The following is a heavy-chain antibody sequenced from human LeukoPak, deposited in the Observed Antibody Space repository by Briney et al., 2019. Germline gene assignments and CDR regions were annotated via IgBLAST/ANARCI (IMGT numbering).Heavy chain of an antibody. Sequence: GGSRRLSCAASGFTFSSFWMSWVRQAPGKGLEWLAKIKQVGSEKYYVDSVKGRFTISRDNAKNSLYLQMNSLRAEDTAVYYCARVRLLIAAAGTTAYYYGMDVWGQGTTVTVSS. CDR1: GFTFSSFW. J-gene: IGHJ6*02. D-gene: IGHD6-13*01. V-gene: IGHV3-7*01. CDR2: IKQVGSEK. CDR3: ARVRLLIAAAGTTAYYYGMDV.